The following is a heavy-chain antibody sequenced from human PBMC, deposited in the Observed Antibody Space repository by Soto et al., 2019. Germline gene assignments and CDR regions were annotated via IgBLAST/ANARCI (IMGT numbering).Heavy chain of an antibody. J-gene: IGHJ6*02. D-gene: IGHD1-26*01. CDR1: GFSLSTSGVG. CDR3: GRNGGQVIPYYAGSMDV. Sequence: QITLKESGPTLVKPTQTLTLTCTFSGFSLSTSGVGVGWIRQPPGKALEWLALIYWDDDKRYSPSLKSRLTITKDSANDQVVRIMTNMDPVDTATYFCGRNGGQVIPYYAGSMDVWGQGTTVTVSS. V-gene: IGHV2-5*02. CDR2: IYWDDDK.